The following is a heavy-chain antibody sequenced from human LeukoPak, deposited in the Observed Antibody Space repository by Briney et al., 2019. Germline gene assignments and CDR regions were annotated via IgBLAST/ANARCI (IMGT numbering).Heavy chain of an antibody. D-gene: IGHD4-23*01. Sequence: PSETLSLTCTVSGTSISTYHWSWFRQPPGKGLEWTASIHNSGTINYSPSLKSRITISADTSKNQFSLKLTSLTAADTAVYYCARLNEYGGSHLDFDCWGQGTLVIVSS. CDR1: GTSISTYH. J-gene: IGHJ4*02. CDR2: IHNSGTI. V-gene: IGHV4-59*08. CDR3: ARLNEYGGSHLDFDC.